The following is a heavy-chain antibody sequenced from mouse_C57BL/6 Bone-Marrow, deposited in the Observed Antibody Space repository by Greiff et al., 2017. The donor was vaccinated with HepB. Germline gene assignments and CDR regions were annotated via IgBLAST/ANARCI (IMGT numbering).Heavy chain of an antibody. CDR3: ARHVSSYAMDY. CDR1: GFTFSSYT. Sequence: EVMLVESGGGLVKPGGSLKLSCAASGFTFSSYTMSWVRQTPEKRLEWVATISGGGGNTYYPDSVKGRFTISRDNAKNTLYLQMSSLRSEDTALYYCARHVSSYAMDYWGQGTSVTVSS. CDR2: ISGGGGNT. V-gene: IGHV5-9*01. D-gene: IGHD1-1*01. J-gene: IGHJ4*01.